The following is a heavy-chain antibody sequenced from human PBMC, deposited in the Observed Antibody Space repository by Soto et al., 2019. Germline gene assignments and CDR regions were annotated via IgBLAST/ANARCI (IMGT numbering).Heavy chain of an antibody. D-gene: IGHD3-10*01. V-gene: IGHV3-30*18. J-gene: IGHJ6*02. CDR3: GKDRGVTSYYCRVDA. CDR2: ISHDGNNE. CDR1: GFTFGRYG. Sequence: QVQLVESGGGVVPPGRSLRISCAASGFTFGRYGIHWVRQAPGRGLEWVAFISHDGNNEYYADSVKGRFTISRDNSKNSWYLEMTSLRAEDTAVYYCGKDRGVTSYYCRVDAWGQGTTVTASS.